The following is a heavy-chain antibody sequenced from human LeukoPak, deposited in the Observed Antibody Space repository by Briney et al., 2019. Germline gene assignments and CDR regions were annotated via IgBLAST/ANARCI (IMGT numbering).Heavy chain of an antibody. Sequence: PGGSLRLSCAASGFTFSSYEMHWDRQAPGKGLEWVSSITSTSTYIYYGDSVKGRFTTSRDNAKNSLFLQMHSLRAEDTAVYYCARVDNNGFYSEYFDHWGQGTLVTVSS. V-gene: IGHV3-21*01. CDR2: ITSTSTYI. CDR1: GFTFSSYE. J-gene: IGHJ1*01. D-gene: IGHD2-15*01. CDR3: ARVDNNGFYSEYFDH.